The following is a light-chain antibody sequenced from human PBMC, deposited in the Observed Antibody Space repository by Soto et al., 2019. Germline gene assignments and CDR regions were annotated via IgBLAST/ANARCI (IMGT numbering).Light chain of an antibody. V-gene: IGKV1-5*03. CDR2: KAS. J-gene: IGKJ1*01. CDR3: QHYNSYSEA. CDR1: QSISSW. Sequence: IQMTHAPSTLSASVLYRVTITFRASQSISSWLSWYQQRPGKAPKLLIYKASTLKSGVPSRFSGSGSGTEFTLTISSLQPDDFATYYCQHYNSYSEAFGQGTKVDIK.